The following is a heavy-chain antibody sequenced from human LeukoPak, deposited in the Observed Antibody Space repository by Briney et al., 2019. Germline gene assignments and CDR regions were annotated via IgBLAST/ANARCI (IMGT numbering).Heavy chain of an antibody. CDR1: GFTFSTYG. D-gene: IGHD7-27*01. CDR2: ISPSGGIT. CDR3: ARGHWGLDS. Sequence: GGSLRLSCAASGFTFSTYGMNWVRQAPGKGLEWVSGISPSGGITYYTDSVKGRFTISRDNSKHTVSLQMNSLRAEDTAVYYCARGHWGLDSWGQGTLVTVSS. V-gene: IGHV3-23*01. J-gene: IGHJ4*02.